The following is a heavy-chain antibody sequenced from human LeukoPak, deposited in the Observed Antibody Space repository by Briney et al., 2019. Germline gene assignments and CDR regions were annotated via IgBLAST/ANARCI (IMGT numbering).Heavy chain of an antibody. CDR3: ARAYGNYYYGMDV. Sequence: ASVKVSFKSSVGTFSSYAISWVRQAPGQGLEWMGGIIPIFGTANYAQKFQGRVTIPEDKFTSTAYMELSSLRSEDTAVYYCARAYGNYYYGMDVWGKGTTVTVSS. CDR2: IIPIFGTA. V-gene: IGHV1-69*06. CDR1: VGTFSSYA. J-gene: IGHJ6*04. D-gene: IGHD3-10*01.